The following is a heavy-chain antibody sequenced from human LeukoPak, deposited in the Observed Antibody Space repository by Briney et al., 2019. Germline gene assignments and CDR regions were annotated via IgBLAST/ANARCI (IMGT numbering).Heavy chain of an antibody. CDR2: IWYDGSSK. Sequence: PGRSLRLSCAAYGFTFSSHGMHWVRQAPGKGLEWVAVIWYDGSSKYYADSVKGRFTISRDNSKSTLYLQMNSLRAEDTAVYYCAREVGSSSSWGFDPWGQGTLVTVSS. J-gene: IGHJ5*02. V-gene: IGHV3-33*01. D-gene: IGHD6-6*01. CDR1: GFTFSSHG. CDR3: AREVGSSSSWGFDP.